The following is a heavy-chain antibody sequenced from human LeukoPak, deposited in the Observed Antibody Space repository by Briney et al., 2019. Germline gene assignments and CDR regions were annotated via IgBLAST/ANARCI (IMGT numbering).Heavy chain of an antibody. Sequence: GGSLRLSCAASGFTFSSYAMSWVRQAPGKGLEWVSSISGSGGRTYYADSVKGRFTISRDNSNNMLYLQMNSLRAEDTAVYYCTKRGAYYVDYWGRGIPVTVSS. CDR2: ISGSGGRT. V-gene: IGHV3-23*01. D-gene: IGHD3-16*01. J-gene: IGHJ4*02. CDR3: TKRGAYYVDY. CDR1: GFTFSSYA.